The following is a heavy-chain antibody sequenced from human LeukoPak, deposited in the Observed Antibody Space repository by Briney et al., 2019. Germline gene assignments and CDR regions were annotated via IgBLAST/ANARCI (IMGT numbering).Heavy chain of an antibody. J-gene: IGHJ6*03. Sequence: GATVKISCKASGYAFTDYYIHWVQQAPGKGLEWMGRVDPKDGEIIYGEKFQGRVTITADTSTDTATMEVSSLRSEDTAVYYCARGLIFMDVWGKGTTVTVSS. CDR1: GYAFTDYY. CDR3: ARGLIFMDV. D-gene: IGHD2-21*02. CDR2: VDPKDGEI. V-gene: IGHV1-69-2*01.